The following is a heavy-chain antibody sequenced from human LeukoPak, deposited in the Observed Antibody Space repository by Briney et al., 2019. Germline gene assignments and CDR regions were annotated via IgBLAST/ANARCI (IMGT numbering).Heavy chain of an antibody. CDR1: GDSISSGSYY. D-gene: IGHD1-26*01. V-gene: IGHV4-61*02. Sequence: PSETLSLTCTVSGDSISSGSYYWSWIRQPAGKGLEWIGRIYSSGRINYNLSLKSRVTISVDTSKNQFSLNLSSVTAADTAVYYCARRADSGSYFDDYWGQGTLVIVSS. J-gene: IGHJ4*02. CDR2: IYSSGRI. CDR3: ARRADSGSYFDDY.